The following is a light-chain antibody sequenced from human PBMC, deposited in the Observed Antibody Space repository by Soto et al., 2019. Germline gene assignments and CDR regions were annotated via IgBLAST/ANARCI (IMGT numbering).Light chain of an antibody. CDR1: SSDVGGYNY. CDR3: SSYKFSTTLRV. J-gene: IGLJ3*02. V-gene: IGLV2-14*01. Sequence: QSALTQPASVSGSPGQSITISCTGTSSDVGGYNYVSWYQQHPGKAPKLMIYEVSNRPSGVSNRFSGSKSGNTASLTISDLQAEDEALYYCSSYKFSTTLRVFGGGTKLTVL. CDR2: EVS.